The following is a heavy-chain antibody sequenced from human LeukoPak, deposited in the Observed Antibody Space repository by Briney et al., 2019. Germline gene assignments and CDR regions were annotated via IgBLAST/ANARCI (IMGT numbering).Heavy chain of an antibody. CDR2: IYYSGST. CDR1: GGSISSGGYY. J-gene: IGHJ6*02. V-gene: IGHV4-31*03. Sequence: PLETLSLTCTVSGGSISSGGYYWSWIRQHPGKGLEWIGYIYYSGSTYYNPSLKSRVTISVDTSKNQFSLKLSSVTAADTAVYYCARDGYYYGMDVWGQGTTVTVSS. CDR3: ARDGYYYGMDV.